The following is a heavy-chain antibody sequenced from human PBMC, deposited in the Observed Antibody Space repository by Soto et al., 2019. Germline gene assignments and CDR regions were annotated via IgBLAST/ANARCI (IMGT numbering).Heavy chain of an antibody. CDR1: GGSISSYY. D-gene: IGHD3-3*01. CDR3: ARQTYYDFWSGYYYGMDV. V-gene: IGHV4-59*01. Sequence: TLSLTCTVSGGSISSYYWSWIRQPPGKGLEWIGYIYYSGSTNYNPSLKSRVTISVDTSKNQFSLKLSSVTAADTAVYYCARQTYYDFWSGYYYGMDVWGQGTTVTVSS. J-gene: IGHJ6*02. CDR2: IYYSGST.